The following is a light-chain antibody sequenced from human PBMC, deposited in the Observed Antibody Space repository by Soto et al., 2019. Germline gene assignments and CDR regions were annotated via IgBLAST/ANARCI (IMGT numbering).Light chain of an antibody. CDR3: SSFAGSYTHV. Sequence: QSVLTQPRSVSGSPGQAVTFSCTGTNSDVGGYNYVSWYQQNPDKAPKLIIYDVTQRPSGVPDRFSGSKSGNTASLTISGLQADDEAYYFCSSFAGSYTHVFGTGTKVTVL. J-gene: IGLJ1*01. V-gene: IGLV2-11*01. CDR2: DVT. CDR1: NSDVGGYNY.